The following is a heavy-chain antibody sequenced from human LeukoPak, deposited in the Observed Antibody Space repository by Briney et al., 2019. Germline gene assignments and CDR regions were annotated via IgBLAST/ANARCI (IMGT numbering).Heavy chain of an antibody. Sequence: GGSLRLSCAASGFTFSSSAMSWVRQAPGKGLEWVSAISNNGGYTYYADSVQGRFTISRDNSKNTLYLQMNSLRAEDTAVYYCARGSYGYWGYYFDYWGQGTLVTVSS. CDR2: ISNNGGYT. V-gene: IGHV3-23*01. J-gene: IGHJ4*02. CDR3: ARGSYGYWGYYFDY. CDR1: GFTFSSSA. D-gene: IGHD5-24*01.